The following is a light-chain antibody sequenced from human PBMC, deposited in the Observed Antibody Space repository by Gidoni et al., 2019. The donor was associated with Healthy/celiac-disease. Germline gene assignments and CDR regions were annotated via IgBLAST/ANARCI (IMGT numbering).Light chain of an antibody. Sequence: QAALTQPASVSGSPGQSITISCPGTSSDVGSYNHVSWYQQHPGKAPKLMIYEGSKRPSGVSNRFSGSKSGNTASLTISGLQAEDEADYYCCSYAGSSTLVFGGGTKLTVL. CDR2: EGS. CDR3: CSYAGSSTLV. J-gene: IGLJ2*01. CDR1: SSDVGSYNH. V-gene: IGLV2-23*01.